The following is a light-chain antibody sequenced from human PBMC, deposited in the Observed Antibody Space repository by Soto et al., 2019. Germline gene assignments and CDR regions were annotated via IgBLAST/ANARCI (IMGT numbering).Light chain of an antibody. CDR2: GAS. CDR1: ESVSSSY. J-gene: IGKJ2*01. CDR3: QQYGSSPYT. Sequence: PGEGATLSCRASESVSSSYLAWYQQKPGQAPRLLIYGASSRATGIPDRFSGSGSGTDFTLTISRLEPEDFAVYYCQQYGSSPYTFGQGTKLEIK. V-gene: IGKV3-20*01.